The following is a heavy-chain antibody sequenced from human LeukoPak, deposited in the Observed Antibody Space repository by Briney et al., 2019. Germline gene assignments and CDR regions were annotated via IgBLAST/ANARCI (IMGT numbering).Heavy chain of an antibody. D-gene: IGHD6-13*01. J-gene: IGHJ4*02. Sequence: PLETLSLTCTVSGVSISSYYWSWIRQPAGKGLEWIGRIATSVSTNYNPSLRSRVTLSVDTSKNQFSLKLSSVTAADTAVYFCAIISAGAEFDYWGQGTLVTVSS. CDR2: IATSVST. CDR3: AIISAGAEFDY. CDR1: GVSISSYY. V-gene: IGHV4-4*07.